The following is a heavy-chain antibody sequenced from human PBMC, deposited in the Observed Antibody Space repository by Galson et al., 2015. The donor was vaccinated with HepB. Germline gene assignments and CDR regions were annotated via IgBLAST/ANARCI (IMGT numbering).Heavy chain of an antibody. Sequence: SLRLSFAASGFTFDDYAIHWVRQAPGAGLEWVSAISWNSGLINFADSVKGRFTISRDNGGNSVYLQMNSLRPEDTALYYCAKDIGPSGYDSWFDSWGQGTLVTVSS. D-gene: IGHD5-12*01. J-gene: IGHJ5*01. CDR1: GFTFDDYA. V-gene: IGHV3-9*01. CDR3: AKDIGPSGYDSWFDS. CDR2: ISWNSGLI.